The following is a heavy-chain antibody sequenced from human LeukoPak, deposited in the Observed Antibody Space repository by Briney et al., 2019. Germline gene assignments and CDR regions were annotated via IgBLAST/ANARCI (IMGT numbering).Heavy chain of an antibody. D-gene: IGHD6-19*01. CDR3: ARVSVAGKNP. CDR1: GFTFSSYG. CDR2: ISGSGGST. J-gene: IGHJ5*02. Sequence: TGGTLRLSCAASGFTFSSYGMSWVRQAPGKGLEWVSAISGSGGSTYYADSVKGRFTISRDNSKNTLYLQMNSLRAEDTAVYYCARVSVAGKNPWGQGTLVTVSS. V-gene: IGHV3-23*01.